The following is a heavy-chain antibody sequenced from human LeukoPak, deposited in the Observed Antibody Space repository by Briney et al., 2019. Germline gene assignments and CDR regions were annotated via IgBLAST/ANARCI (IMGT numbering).Heavy chain of an antibody. CDR2: IYSGGST. D-gene: IGHD3-10*01. CDR1: GFTVSSNY. V-gene: IGHV3-53*01. CDR3: ARVATGPGLLRFGERKKGYFDY. J-gene: IGHJ4*02. Sequence: PGGSLRLSCAASGFTVSSNYMSWVRQAPGKGLEWVSVIYSGGSTYYADSVKGRFTISRDNSKNTLYLQMNSLRAEDTAVYYCARVATGPGLLRFGERKKGYFDYWGQGTLVTVSS.